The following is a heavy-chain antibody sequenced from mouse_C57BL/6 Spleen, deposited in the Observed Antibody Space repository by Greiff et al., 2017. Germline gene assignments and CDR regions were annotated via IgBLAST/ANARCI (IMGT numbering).Heavy chain of an antibody. J-gene: IGHJ2*01. CDR2: IDPSDSYT. CDR3: ARSGYGRGNSFDY. D-gene: IGHD1-1*01. Sequence: QVQLQQSGAELVMPGASVKLSCKASGYTFTSYWMHWVKQRPGQGLEWIGEIDPSDSYTNYNQKFKGKSTLTVDKSSCTAYMQLSSLNSEDSAVYYCARSGYGRGNSFDYWGQGTTLTVSS. CDR1: GYTFTSYW. V-gene: IGHV1-69*01.